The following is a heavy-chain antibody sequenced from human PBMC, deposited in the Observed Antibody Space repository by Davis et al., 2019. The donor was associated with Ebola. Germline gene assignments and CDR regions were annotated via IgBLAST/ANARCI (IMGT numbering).Heavy chain of an antibody. V-gene: IGHV6-1*01. D-gene: IGHD5-12*01. J-gene: IGHJ5*02. CDR2: TYYTTKWYS. CDR3: TRGWLRGWFDP. CDR1: GDSVSSSTG. Sequence: HSQTLSLTCAISGDSVSSSTGWNWIRQSPSRGLEWLGRTYYTTKWYSDYATSVRGRITINADTSGNKFYLQLNSVTPDDTAVYYCTRGWLRGWFDPWGQGTQVIVSS.